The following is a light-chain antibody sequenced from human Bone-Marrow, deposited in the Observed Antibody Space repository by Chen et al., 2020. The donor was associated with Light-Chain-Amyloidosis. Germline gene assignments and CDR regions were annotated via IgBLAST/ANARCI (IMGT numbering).Light chain of an antibody. CDR3: SSYTITNTLV. Sequence: QSALTQPASVSGSPGQSITISCTGTSSDVGGDNHVSWYQQHPDKAPKLMIYEVTNRPSWVPDRFSGSKYDKTASLTISGLQTEEEADYFCSSYTITNTLVFGSGTRVTVL. J-gene: IGLJ1*01. V-gene: IGLV2-14*01. CDR1: SSDVGGDNH. CDR2: EVT.